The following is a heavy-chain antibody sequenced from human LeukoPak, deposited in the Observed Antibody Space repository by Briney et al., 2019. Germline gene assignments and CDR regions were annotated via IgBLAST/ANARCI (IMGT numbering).Heavy chain of an antibody. CDR2: ISSSGSTI. CDR1: GFTFSDYY. CDR3: ARERDANYYDSSGYYSIRAY. V-gene: IGHV3-11*04. D-gene: IGHD3-22*01. J-gene: IGHJ4*02. Sequence: GGSLRLSCAASGFTFSDYYMSWIRQAPGKGLEWVSYISSSGSTIYYADSVKGRFTISRDNAKNSLYLQMNSLRAEDTAVYYCARERDANYYDSSGYYSIRAYWGQGTLVTVSS.